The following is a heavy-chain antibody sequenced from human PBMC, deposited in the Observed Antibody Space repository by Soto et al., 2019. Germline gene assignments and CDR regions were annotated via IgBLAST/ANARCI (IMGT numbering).Heavy chain of an antibody. V-gene: IGHV1-18*01. Sequence: QVQLVQSGAEVKKPGAPVKVSCKASGYTFTSYGITWVRQAPGQGLEWMGWISAYNGNTNDAKKLQGRVTMTTDTSASTAYMELRSLSSDDTAMYSCARVGVVGGVQPSDYWGQGTLVTVSS. CDR2: ISAYNGNT. D-gene: IGHD3-10*01. J-gene: IGHJ4*02. CDR1: GYTFTSYG. CDR3: ARVGVVGGVQPSDY.